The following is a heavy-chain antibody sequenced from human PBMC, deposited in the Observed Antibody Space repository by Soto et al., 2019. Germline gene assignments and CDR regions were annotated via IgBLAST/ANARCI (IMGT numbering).Heavy chain of an antibody. CDR3: ARSNTKLGYCSSTSCYALSS. V-gene: IGHV1-18*01. D-gene: IGHD2-2*01. J-gene: IGHJ5*02. CDR1: GYTFTSYG. CDR2: ISAYNGNT. Sequence: QVQLVQSGAEVKKPGASVKVSCKASGYTFTSYGISWVRQAPGQGLEWMGWISAYNGNTNYAQKLQGRVTMTTDTSTSTAYMELRSLRSDDTAVYYCARSNTKLGYCSSTSCYALSSWGQGTLVTVSS.